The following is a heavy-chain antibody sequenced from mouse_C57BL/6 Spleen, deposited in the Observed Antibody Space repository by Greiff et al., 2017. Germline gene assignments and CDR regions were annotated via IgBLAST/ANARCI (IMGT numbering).Heavy chain of an antibody. J-gene: IGHJ3*01. CDR3: ARWDYGNYGAY. D-gene: IGHD2-1*01. V-gene: IGHV5-6*01. CDR2: ISSGGSYT. Sequence: EVKLVESGGDLVKPGGSLKLSCAASGFTFSSYGMSWVRQTPDKRLEWVATISSGGSYTYYPDSVNGRFTISRDNAKNTLYLQMSSLKSEDTAMYYCARWDYGNYGAYWGQGTLVTVSA. CDR1: GFTFSSYG.